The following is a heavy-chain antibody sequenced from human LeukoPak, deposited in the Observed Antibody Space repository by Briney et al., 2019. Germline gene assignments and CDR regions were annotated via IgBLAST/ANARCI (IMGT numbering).Heavy chain of an antibody. CDR1: GFTFSDYY. CDR2: ISSSGSTI. V-gene: IGHV3-11*01. D-gene: IGHD3-22*01. J-gene: IGHJ4*02. CDR3: AKDRFFYDSGSKAN. Sequence: PGGSLRLSCAASGFTFSDYYMSWIRQAPGKGLEWVSYISSSGSTIYYADSVKGRFTISRDNAKNSLYLQMNSLRVEDTAFYYCAKDRFFYDSGSKANWGQGTLVTVSS.